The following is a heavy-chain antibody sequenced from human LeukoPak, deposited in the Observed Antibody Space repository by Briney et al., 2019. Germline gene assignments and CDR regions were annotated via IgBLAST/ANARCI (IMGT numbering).Heavy chain of an antibody. CDR1: GFTFSSYA. V-gene: IGHV3-30*04. CDR3: AKGYSSTSYCPDY. CDR2: ISYDGSNK. J-gene: IGHJ4*02. Sequence: GGSLRLSCAASGFTFSSYAMHWVRQAPGKGLEWVAVISYDGSNKYYADSVKGRFTISRDNSRNTVFLQVNSLRAEDTAVYYCAKGYSSTSYCPDYWGQGTLVTVSS. D-gene: IGHD2-2*01.